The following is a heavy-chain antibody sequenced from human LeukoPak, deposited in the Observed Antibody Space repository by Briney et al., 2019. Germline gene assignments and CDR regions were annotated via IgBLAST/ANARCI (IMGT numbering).Heavy chain of an antibody. J-gene: IGHJ4*02. V-gene: IGHV1-46*01. CDR3: ARAVYYYDTRGYYWDY. CDR2: INPSGGST. Sequence: ASVKVSCKASGYTFTGYYIHWVRQAPGQGLEWMGIINPSGGSTSYAQRFQGRVTMTRDTSTSTVYMELSSLRSEDTAIYYCARAVYYYDTRGYYWDYWGQGTLVTVSS. D-gene: IGHD3-22*01. CDR1: GYTFTGYY.